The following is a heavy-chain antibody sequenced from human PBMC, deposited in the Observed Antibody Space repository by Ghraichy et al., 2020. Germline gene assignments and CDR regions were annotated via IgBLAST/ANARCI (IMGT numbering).Heavy chain of an antibody. Sequence: GESLNISCAASGFTFSTYSMNWVRQAPGKGLEWISHISSRVGTIYYADSLKSRFTISRDTAKNALHLQMNSLRDEDTAVYYCARVLPGYLGAFDVWGQGTLVTVSS. V-gene: IGHV3-48*02. CDR1: GFTFSTYS. J-gene: IGHJ3*01. CDR2: ISSRVGTI. D-gene: IGHD1-1*01. CDR3: ARVLPGYLGAFDV.